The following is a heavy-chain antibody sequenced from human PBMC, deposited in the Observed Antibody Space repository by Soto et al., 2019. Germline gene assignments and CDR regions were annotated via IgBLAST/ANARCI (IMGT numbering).Heavy chain of an antibody. D-gene: IGHD5-18*01. CDR2: IIPIFGTA. CDR3: AGDPVRGYSYGFYGMDV. V-gene: IGHV1-69*06. Sequence: SVKVSCKASGGTFSSYAISWVRQAPGQGLEWMGGIIPIFGTANYAQKFQGRVTITADKSTSTAYMELSSLRSEDTAVYYCAGDPVRGYSYGFYGMDVWGQGTTVTVS. CDR1: GGTFSSYA. J-gene: IGHJ6*02.